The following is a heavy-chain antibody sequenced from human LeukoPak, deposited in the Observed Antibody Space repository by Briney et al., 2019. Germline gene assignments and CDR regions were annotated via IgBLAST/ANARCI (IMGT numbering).Heavy chain of an antibody. D-gene: IGHD3-22*01. Sequence: GGSLRLSCAASGFTVSSNYMSWVRQAPGKGLEWVSVIYSGGSTYYADSVKGRFTISRDNSKNTLYLQMNSLRAEDTAVYYCARQGDSNRNYWYYGMDVWAKGPRSPSP. CDR3: ARQGDSNRNYWYYGMDV. V-gene: IGHV3-66*04. CDR1: GFTVSSNY. CDR2: IYSGGST. J-gene: IGHJ6*02.